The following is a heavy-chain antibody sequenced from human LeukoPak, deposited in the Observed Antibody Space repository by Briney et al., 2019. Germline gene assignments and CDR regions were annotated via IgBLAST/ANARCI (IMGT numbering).Heavy chain of an antibody. V-gene: IGHV3-23*01. J-gene: IGHJ6*04. Sequence: GGSLRLSCAASGFTFSSYAMSWVRQAPGKGLEWVSAISGSGGSTYYADSVKGRFTISRDNSKDTLYLQMNSLRAEDTAGYYCAELGITMIGGVWGKGTTVTISS. CDR2: ISGSGGST. CDR3: AELGITMIGGV. CDR1: GFTFSSYA. D-gene: IGHD3-10*02.